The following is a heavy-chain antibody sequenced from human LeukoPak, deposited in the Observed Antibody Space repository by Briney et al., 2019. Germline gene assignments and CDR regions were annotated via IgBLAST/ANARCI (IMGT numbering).Heavy chain of an antibody. CDR3: ARRAIRDSRPYYYYMDV. CDR2: IYPGDSDT. J-gene: IGHJ6*03. D-gene: IGHD5-12*01. CDR1: GYSFTSYW. V-gene: IGHV5-51*01. Sequence: GESLKTSCKGSGYSFTSYWIGWVRQMPGKGLEWMGIIYPGDSDTRYSPSFQGQVTISADKSIGTAYLQWSSLKASDTAMYYCARRAIRDSRPYYYYMDVWGKGTTVTVSS.